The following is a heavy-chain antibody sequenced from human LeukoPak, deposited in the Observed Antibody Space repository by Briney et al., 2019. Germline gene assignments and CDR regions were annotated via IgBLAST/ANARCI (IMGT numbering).Heavy chain of an antibody. CDR1: GGFISSYY. CDR3: ARYDSYCSGGSCYYGMDV. Sequence: PSETLSLTCTVSGGFISSYYWSWIRQPPGKGLEWIGYIYYSGSTNYNPSLKSRVTISVDTSKNQFSLKLSSVTAADTAVYYCARYDSYCSGGSCYYGMDVWGQGTTVTVSS. D-gene: IGHD2-15*01. J-gene: IGHJ6*02. CDR2: IYYSGST. V-gene: IGHV4-59*01.